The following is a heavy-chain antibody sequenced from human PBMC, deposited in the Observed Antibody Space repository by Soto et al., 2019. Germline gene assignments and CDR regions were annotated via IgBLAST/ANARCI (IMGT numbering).Heavy chain of an antibody. CDR1: GGSFSGYY. V-gene: IGHV4-34*01. CDR2: INHSGST. J-gene: IGHJ4*02. Sequence: QVQLQQWGAGLLKPSETLSLTCAVYGGSFSGYYWTWIRQPPGTGLAWIGEINHSGSTNYNPSLKSLVTISGDTSMYQFALKLTTVTDAVTAVYYCARDKITGLLDYWGQGTLVSVSP. CDR3: ARDKITGLLDY. D-gene: IGHD2-8*02.